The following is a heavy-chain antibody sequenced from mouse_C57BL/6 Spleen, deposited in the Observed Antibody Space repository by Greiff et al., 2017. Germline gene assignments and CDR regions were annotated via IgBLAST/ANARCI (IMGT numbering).Heavy chain of an antibody. CDR2: ISYDGSN. J-gene: IGHJ1*03. CDR1: GYSITSGYY. Sequence: EVKLLESGPGLVKPSQSLSLSCSVTGYSITSGYYWNWIRQFPGNKLEWMGYISYDGSNNYNASLKNRISLTRDTSKNQFFLKLNSVTTEDTATYYCARWLYCNYWYFDVWGTGTTVTVSS. D-gene: IGHD2-3*01. V-gene: IGHV3-6*01. CDR3: ARWLYCNYWYFDV.